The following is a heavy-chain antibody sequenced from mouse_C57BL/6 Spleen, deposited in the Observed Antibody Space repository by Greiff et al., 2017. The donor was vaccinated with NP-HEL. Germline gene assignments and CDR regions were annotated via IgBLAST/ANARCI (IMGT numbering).Heavy chain of an antibody. CDR1: GYTFTSYW. J-gene: IGHJ4*01. V-gene: IGHV1-52*01. CDR3: ARGYGAMDY. CDR2: IDPSDSAT. D-gene: IGHD1-1*01. Sequence: QVQLKQPGAELVRPGSSVKLSCKASGYTFTSYWMHWVKQRPIQGLEWIGNIDPSDSATHYNQKFKDKATLTVDKSSSTAYMQLSSLTSEDSAVYYCARGYGAMDYWGQGTSVTVSS.